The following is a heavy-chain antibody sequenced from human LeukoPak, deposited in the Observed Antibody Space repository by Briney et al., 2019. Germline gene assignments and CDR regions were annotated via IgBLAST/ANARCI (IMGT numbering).Heavy chain of an antibody. CDR1: GFTFSSYA. V-gene: IGHV3-23*01. Sequence: GGSLRLSCAASGFTFSSYAMSWVRQAPGKGLEWVSAISGSGGSTYYADSVKGRFTISRDNSKNTLYLQMNSLRAEDTAVYYCAKGQFQITMIVVVIPPDFDYWGQGTLVTVSS. CDR2: ISGSGGST. D-gene: IGHD3-22*01. J-gene: IGHJ4*02. CDR3: AKGQFQITMIVVVIPPDFDY.